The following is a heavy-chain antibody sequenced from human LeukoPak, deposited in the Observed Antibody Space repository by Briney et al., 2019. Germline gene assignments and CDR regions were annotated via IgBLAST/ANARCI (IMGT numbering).Heavy chain of an antibody. CDR1: GYTLSDYD. Sequence: ASVKVSCKASGYTLSDYDINWVRQALGQGLEYMGWINPNSLIPGYARKFRGRVTLTMDTSIRTAYMELSGLTYDDTAIYYCARVKPVPTVSFDPWGQGTLVTVSS. D-gene: IGHD4-17*01. CDR2: INPNSLIP. CDR3: ARVKPVPTVSFDP. V-gene: IGHV1-8*01. J-gene: IGHJ5*02.